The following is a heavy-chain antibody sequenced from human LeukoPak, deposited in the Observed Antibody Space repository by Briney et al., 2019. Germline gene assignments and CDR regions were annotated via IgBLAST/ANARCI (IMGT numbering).Heavy chain of an antibody. CDR3: ASHPYEYGDYEAGVDY. CDR2: IREDGTEK. D-gene: IGHD4-17*01. CDR1: GFTFNKHW. J-gene: IGHJ4*02. V-gene: IGHV3-7*01. Sequence: GGSLRLSCAASGFTFNKHWMSWIRQAPGKGLEWVATIREDGTEKKCVDSVKGRFTISRDNAKNSLYLQMNSLRVEDTALYYCASHPYEYGDYEAGVDYWGQGTLVTVSS.